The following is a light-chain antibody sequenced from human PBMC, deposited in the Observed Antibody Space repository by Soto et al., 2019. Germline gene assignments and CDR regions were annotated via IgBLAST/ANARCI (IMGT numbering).Light chain of an antibody. V-gene: IGKV1-12*01. J-gene: IGKJ1*01. CDR1: QGVSTS. CDR2: AAS. CDR3: QQAKNFPWT. Sequence: DIQMTQSPFSVSASVGDRVTITCRASQGVSTSLAWYQQEPEKAPKLLIYAASSLQSGVPSRFRGSGSGTDFSLTISSLQAEDFATYYCQQAKNFPWTFGQGTKVEI.